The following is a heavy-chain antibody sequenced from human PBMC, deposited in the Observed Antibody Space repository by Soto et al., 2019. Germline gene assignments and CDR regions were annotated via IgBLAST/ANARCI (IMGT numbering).Heavy chain of an antibody. CDR1: GYTFTNYW. CDR3: ARHCSAGTCASLRYFAY. Sequence: GESLNISCKGSGYTFTNYWIGWVRQMPGKGLEWMGIIYPGDSDIRYSPSFQGQVTISADKSISTAYLQWGSLKASDTAGYYCARHCSAGTCASLRYFAYCGQGNVVT. CDR2: IYPGDSDI. D-gene: IGHD1-26*01. J-gene: IGHJ4*02. V-gene: IGHV5-51*01.